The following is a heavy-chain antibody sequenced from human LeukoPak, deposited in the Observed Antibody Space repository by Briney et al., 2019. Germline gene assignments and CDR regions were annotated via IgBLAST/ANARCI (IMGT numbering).Heavy chain of an antibody. CDR3: AISWGYYFDY. CDR2: ISSGSSTI. J-gene: IGHJ4*02. Sequence: GGSLRLSCAASGFTFSRYSMNWVRQAPGKGLEWISYISSGSSTIYYADSVKGRFTISRDNAKNSLYPQMNSLKDEDTAVYYCAISWGYYFDYWGQGTLVTVSS. CDR1: GFTFSRYS. V-gene: IGHV3-48*02. D-gene: IGHD2-15*01.